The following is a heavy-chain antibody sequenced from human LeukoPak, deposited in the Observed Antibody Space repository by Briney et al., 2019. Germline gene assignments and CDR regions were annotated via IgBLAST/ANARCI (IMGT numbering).Heavy chain of an antibody. CDR1: GFTLSSYA. J-gene: IGHJ4*02. Sequence: PGGSLRLSCAASGFTLSSYAMSWVRQAPGKGLEWVSVIRGGGGSTFYADSVKGRFTISRDNSKNTLYLQMNSLRAEDTAVYYCAKSAQGSTVLTPFDYWGQGTLVTVSS. CDR2: IRGGGGST. CDR3: AKSAQGSTVLTPFDY. D-gene: IGHD4-23*01. V-gene: IGHV3-23*01.